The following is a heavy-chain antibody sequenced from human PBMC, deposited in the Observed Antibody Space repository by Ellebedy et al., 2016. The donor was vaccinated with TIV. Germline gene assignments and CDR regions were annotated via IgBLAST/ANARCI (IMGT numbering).Heavy chain of an antibody. CDR1: GGTFSSYA. J-gene: IGHJ6*02. CDR3: ASPIEIVGATRVYYYYGMDV. CDR2: ISAYNGNT. V-gene: IGHV1-18*01. Sequence: ASVKVSCKASGGTFSSYAISWVRQAPGQGLEWMGWISAYNGNTNYAQKLQGRVTMTTDTSTSTAYMELRSLRSDDTAVYYCASPIEIVGATRVYYYYGMDVWGQGTTVTVSS. D-gene: IGHD1-26*01.